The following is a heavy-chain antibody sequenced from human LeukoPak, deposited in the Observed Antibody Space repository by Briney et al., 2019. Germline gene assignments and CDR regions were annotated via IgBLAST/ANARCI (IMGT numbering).Heavy chain of an antibody. Sequence: PGGSLRLSCAASGFIFNTYAMSWIRQAPGKGLEWVSGITGSGADTDYADSVEGRFTISRDNSKNTLYLQMNSLRAEETAVYYCVGGDYWGQGTLVTVSS. CDR2: ITGSGADT. V-gene: IGHV3-23*01. CDR3: VGGDY. J-gene: IGHJ4*02. CDR1: GFIFNTYA.